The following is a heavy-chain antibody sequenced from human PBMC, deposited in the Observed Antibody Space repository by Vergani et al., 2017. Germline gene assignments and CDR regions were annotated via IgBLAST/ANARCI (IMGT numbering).Heavy chain of an antibody. CDR3: ASGYSSGWYTDVKDYFDY. CDR2: IIPIFGTA. J-gene: IGHJ4*02. Sequence: QVQLVQSGAEVKKPGSSVKVSCKASGGTFSSYAISWVRQAPGQGLEWMGGIIPIFGTANYAQKFQGRVTITADESTITAYMELSSLRSEDTAVYYCASGYSSGWYTDVKDYFDYWGQGTLVTVSS. CDR1: GGTFSSYA. V-gene: IGHV1-69*01. D-gene: IGHD6-19*01.